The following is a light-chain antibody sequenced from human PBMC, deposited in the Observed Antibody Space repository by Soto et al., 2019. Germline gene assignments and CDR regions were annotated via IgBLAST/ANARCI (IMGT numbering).Light chain of an antibody. J-gene: IGKJ5*01. CDR3: QQANSFPPT. CDR2: DAS. V-gene: IGKV1-12*01. CDR1: QTIDSW. Sequence: DIQMTQSPSTLSASVGDRVTITCRASQTIDSWLAWYQQRPGKPPNLLIYDASSLESGVPSRFSGSGSGTDFTLTISSLQPEDFATYYCQQANSFPPTFGQGTRLEI.